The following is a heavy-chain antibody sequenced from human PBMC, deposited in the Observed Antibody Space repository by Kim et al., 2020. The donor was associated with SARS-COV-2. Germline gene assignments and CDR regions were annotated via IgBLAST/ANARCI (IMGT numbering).Heavy chain of an antibody. CDR2: IYYSGST. V-gene: IGHV4-39*01. CDR1: GGSISSSSYY. CDR3: ARTQGFDGYSGYDYGFDY. Sequence: SETLSLTCTVSGGSISSSSYYWGWIRQPPGKGLEWIGSIYYSGSTYYNPSLKSRVTISVDTSKNQFSLKLSSVTAADTAVYYCARTQGFDGYSGYDYGFDYWGQGTLVTVSS. D-gene: IGHD5-12*01. J-gene: IGHJ4*02.